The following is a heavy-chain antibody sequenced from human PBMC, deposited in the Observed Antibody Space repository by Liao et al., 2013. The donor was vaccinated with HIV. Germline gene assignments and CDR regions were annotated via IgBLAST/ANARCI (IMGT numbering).Heavy chain of an antibody. J-gene: IGHJ2*01. D-gene: IGHD3-9*01. V-gene: IGHV4-4*07. CDR1: GGPISSYY. CDR2: IYASGST. Sequence: QVQLQESGSGLVKPSETLSLTCTVSGGPISSYYWSWIRQPAGKGLEWIGRIYASGSTNYNPSLKSRVTISIDTSKNQVSLKLSSVTAADTAVYYCARRAGILTWTHWYFDLWGRGTLVTVSS. CDR3: ARRAGILTWTHWYFDL.